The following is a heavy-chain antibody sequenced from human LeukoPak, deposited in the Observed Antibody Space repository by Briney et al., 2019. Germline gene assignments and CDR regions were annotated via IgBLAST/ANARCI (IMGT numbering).Heavy chain of an antibody. D-gene: IGHD6-19*01. CDR1: GFTVSRNY. CDR3: ARDGTKYSSGY. V-gene: IGHV3-53*01. J-gene: IGHJ4*02. CDR2: IYSGGST. Sequence: PGGSLSLSCAASGFTVSRNYMSWVRQAPGKGLEWVSVIYSGGSTYYADPVKGRFTISRDNSKNTLYLQMNSLRAEDTAVYYCARDGTKYSSGYWGQGTLVTVSS.